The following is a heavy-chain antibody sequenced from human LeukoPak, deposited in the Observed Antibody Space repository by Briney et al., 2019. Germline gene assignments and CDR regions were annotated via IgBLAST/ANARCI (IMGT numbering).Heavy chain of an antibody. V-gene: IGHV4-4*07. Sequence: SETLSLTCTVSGGSISIYYWSWIRQPAGKGLEWIGRIYSTGSTDYNPSLESRLTMSLDASRNQFSLKLSSVTAADTAVYYCARGNYDAHGAFDIWGQGTMVTVSS. J-gene: IGHJ3*02. CDR3: ARGNYDAHGAFDI. CDR1: GGSISIYY. D-gene: IGHD3-3*01. CDR2: IYSTGST.